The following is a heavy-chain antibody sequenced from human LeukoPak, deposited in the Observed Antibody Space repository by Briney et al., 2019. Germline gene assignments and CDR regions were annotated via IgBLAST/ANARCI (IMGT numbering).Heavy chain of an antibody. D-gene: IGHD1-26*01. CDR2: ISSASSSI. CDR1: GFTFSSYS. V-gene: IGHV3-48*01. Sequence: GGSLRLSCAASGFTFSSYSMNWVRQAPGKGLEWISYISSASSSIHYAASVKGRFTISRDNGNNSLYLQMNSLRAEDTAVYYCARRKLDSGSYYFDHWGQGTPVTVSS. CDR3: ARRKLDSGSYYFDH. J-gene: IGHJ4*02.